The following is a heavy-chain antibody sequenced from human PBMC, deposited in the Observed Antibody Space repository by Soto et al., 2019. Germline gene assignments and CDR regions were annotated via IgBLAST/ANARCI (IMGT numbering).Heavy chain of an antibody. CDR2: IGTGGDS. D-gene: IGHD6-19*01. CDR3: ARGGYSSGWYYFDY. Sequence: GGSLRLSCAASGFTFSSYDMHWVRQATGKGLEWVSGIGTGGDSYYPGSVKGRFTISREDAKNSLYLEMNNLRAGDTAVYYCARGGYSSGWYYFDYWGQGTQVTVSS. J-gene: IGHJ4*02. CDR1: GFTFSSYD. V-gene: IGHV3-13*01.